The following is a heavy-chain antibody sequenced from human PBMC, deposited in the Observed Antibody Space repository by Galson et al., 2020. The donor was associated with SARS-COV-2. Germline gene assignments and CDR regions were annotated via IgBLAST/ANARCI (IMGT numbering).Heavy chain of an antibody. CDR3: ARGLSGNYCVFDI. CDR1: GFSFNTYI. Sequence: GGSLRLSCAASGFSFNTYIMSWVRQAPGKGLEWVSYVTSDGSSIYYADSVKGRFAISRDNAKNSLFLQMNSLRAEDTAVYYCARGLSGNYCVFDIWGQGTLVTVSS. V-gene: IGHV3-48*01. J-gene: IGHJ3*02. CDR2: VTSDGSSI. D-gene: IGHD1-26*01.